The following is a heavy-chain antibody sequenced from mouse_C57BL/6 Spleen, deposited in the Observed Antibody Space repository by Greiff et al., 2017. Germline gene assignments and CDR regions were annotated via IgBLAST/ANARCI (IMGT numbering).Heavy chain of an antibody. Sequence: EVQRVESGPGLVKPSQSLSLTCSVTGYSITSGYYWNWIRQFPGNKLEWMGYISYDGSNNYNPSLKNRISITRDTSKNQFFLKLNSVTTEDTATYYCARGLSSGSDYWGQGTTLTVSS. V-gene: IGHV3-6*01. CDR1: GYSITSGYY. D-gene: IGHD3-2*02. CDR3: ARGLSSGSDY. J-gene: IGHJ2*01. CDR2: ISYDGSN.